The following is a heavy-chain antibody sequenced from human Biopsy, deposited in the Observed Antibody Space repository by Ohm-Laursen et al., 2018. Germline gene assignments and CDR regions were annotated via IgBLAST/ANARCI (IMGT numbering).Heavy chain of an antibody. V-gene: IGHV1-18*01. CDR2: VSTYNGNT. Sequence: ASVKVSCKGSGHIFTSFGVSWVRQAPGHGLEWMGWVSTYNGNTEYEQKFQGRVTMTTDTSANTAYMELRSLRSDDTAVYFCARVREGGLLDYWGQGILVTVSS. J-gene: IGHJ4*02. CDR3: ARVREGGLLDY. D-gene: IGHD3-16*01. CDR1: GHIFTSFG.